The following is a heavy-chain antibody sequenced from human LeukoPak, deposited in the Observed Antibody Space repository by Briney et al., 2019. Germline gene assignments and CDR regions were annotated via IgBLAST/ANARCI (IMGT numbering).Heavy chain of an antibody. Sequence: GGSLRLSCAASGFSLDGYAMYWVRQAPGKGLEWVSGISWNSGSIEYADSVKGRFTISRDNAKNSLYLQMNSLRAEDTALYYCAKGASAMVRGVIVAGYFDYWGQGILVTVSS. CDR2: ISWNSGSI. CDR1: GFSLDGYA. V-gene: IGHV3-9*01. J-gene: IGHJ4*02. D-gene: IGHD3-10*01. CDR3: AKGASAMVRGVIVAGYFDY.